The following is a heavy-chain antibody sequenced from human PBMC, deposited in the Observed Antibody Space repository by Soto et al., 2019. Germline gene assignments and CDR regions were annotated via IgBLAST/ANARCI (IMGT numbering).Heavy chain of an antibody. J-gene: IGHJ6*02. D-gene: IGHD3-3*01. Sequence: GPSVKVSCKASGYTFTSYGISWVRQAPGQGLEWMGWISAYNGNTNYAQKLQGRVTMTTDTSTSTAYMELRSLRSDDTAVYYCAREPGITIFGVVMTSPGLYYYYGMDVWGQGTTVTVSS. CDR1: GYTFTSYG. CDR3: AREPGITIFGVVMTSPGLYYYYGMDV. CDR2: ISAYNGNT. V-gene: IGHV1-18*01.